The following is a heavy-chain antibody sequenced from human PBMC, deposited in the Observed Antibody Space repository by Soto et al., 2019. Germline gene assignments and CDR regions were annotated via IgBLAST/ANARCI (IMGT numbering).Heavy chain of an antibody. V-gene: IGHV4-34*01. D-gene: IGHD3-10*01. CDR1: GGSFSGYY. J-gene: IGHJ4*02. CDR2: INHSGST. Sequence: QVQLQQWGAGLLKPSETLSLTCAVYGGSFSGYYWSWIRQPPGKGLEWIGEINHSGSTNYNPSLKRRVTISVDTSKNQYALKLSSVTAADTVVYYCARGRRVLLWFGEPRGFDYWGQGTLVTVSS. CDR3: ARGRRVLLWFGEPRGFDY.